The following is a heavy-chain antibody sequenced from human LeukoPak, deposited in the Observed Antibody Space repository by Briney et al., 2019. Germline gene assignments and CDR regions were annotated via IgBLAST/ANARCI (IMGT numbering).Heavy chain of an antibody. CDR2: IIPIFGTA. D-gene: IGHD3-10*01. CDR1: GGTFSSYA. Sequence: SVKVSCKASGGTFSSYAISWVRQAPGQGLEWMGGIIPIFGTANYAQKFQGRVTITADESTSTAYMELSSLRSKDTAVYYCAEGRITMVRGVISYFDYWGQGTLVTVSS. V-gene: IGHV1-69*13. J-gene: IGHJ4*02. CDR3: AEGRITMVRGVISYFDY.